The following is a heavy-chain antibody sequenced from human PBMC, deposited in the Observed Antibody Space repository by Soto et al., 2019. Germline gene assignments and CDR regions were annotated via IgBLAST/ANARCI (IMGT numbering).Heavy chain of an antibody. J-gene: IGHJ6*02. CDR3: ARAGDYRGYYYGMDV. CDR2: ISSNGGST. V-gene: IGHV3-64*01. CDR1: GFTFSRYA. D-gene: IGHD4-17*01. Sequence: EVQLVESGGGLVQPGGSLRLSCAASGFTFSRYAMHWVRQAPGKGLEYVSAISSNGGSTYYASSVKGRFTISRDNSKNTLYLQMGSLRAEDMAVYYCARAGDYRGYYYGMDVWGQRTTVTVSS.